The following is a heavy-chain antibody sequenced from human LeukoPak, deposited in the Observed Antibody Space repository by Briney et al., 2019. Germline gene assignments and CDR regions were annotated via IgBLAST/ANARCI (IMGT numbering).Heavy chain of an antibody. J-gene: IGHJ4*02. CDR1: GFTFSSYA. CDR2: ISGSGGST. Sequence: PGGSLRLSCAASGFTFSSYAMSWARQAPGKGLEWVSAISGSGGSTYYADSVKGRFTISRDNSKNTLYLQMNSLRAEDTAVYYCAKARRLKSSGWLDYWGQGTLVTVSS. CDR3: AKARRLKSSGWLDY. V-gene: IGHV3-23*01. D-gene: IGHD6-19*01.